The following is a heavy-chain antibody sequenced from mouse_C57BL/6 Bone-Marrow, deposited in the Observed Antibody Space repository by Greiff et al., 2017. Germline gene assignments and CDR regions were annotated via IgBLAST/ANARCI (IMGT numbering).Heavy chain of an antibody. Sequence: QVQLQQPGAELVMPGASVKLSCKASGYTFTSYWMHWVKQRPGQGLEWIGEIDPSDSYTNYNQKFKGKSTLTVDKSSSTAYMQLSSLTSEDSAVYYWARMRYYGSRGYFDVWGTGTTVTVSS. CDR1: GYTFTSYW. CDR3: ARMRYYGSRGYFDV. V-gene: IGHV1-69*01. D-gene: IGHD1-1*01. J-gene: IGHJ1*03. CDR2: IDPSDSYT.